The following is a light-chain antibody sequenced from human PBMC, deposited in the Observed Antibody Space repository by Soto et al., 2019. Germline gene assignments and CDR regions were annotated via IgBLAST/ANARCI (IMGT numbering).Light chain of an antibody. CDR2: AAS. CDR3: QQSYSTTWT. Sequence: DIQMTQSPSSLSESAGDRVTITCRASQGISTYLNWYQQKPGKAPKLLIYAASSLQSGVPSRFSGSGSETDFTLTISSLQPEDFATYSCQQSYSTTWTFGQGTKAEIQ. J-gene: IGKJ1*01. V-gene: IGKV1-39*01. CDR1: QGISTY.